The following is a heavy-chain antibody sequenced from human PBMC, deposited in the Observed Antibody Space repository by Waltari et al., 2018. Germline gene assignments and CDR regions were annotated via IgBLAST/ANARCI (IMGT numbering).Heavy chain of an antibody. V-gene: IGHV1-2*02. CDR2: INPNNGAT. J-gene: IGHJ4*02. Sequence: QVQLVQSGVEVKKPGASVRVSCKASGYTLTVYYLHWIRQAPGQGPEWMGWINPNNGATHYAQKFQGRVTMTRDTSINTAYLEVTSDDTAVYFCARDRWGESHGYGYWGRGTLVTVSS. CDR1: GYTLTVYY. CDR3: ARDRWGESHGYGY. D-gene: IGHD7-27*01.